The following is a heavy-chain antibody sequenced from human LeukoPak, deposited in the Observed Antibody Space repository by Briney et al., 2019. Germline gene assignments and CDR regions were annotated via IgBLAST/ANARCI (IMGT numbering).Heavy chain of an antibody. J-gene: IGHJ4*02. D-gene: IGHD3-10*01. Sequence: PGGSLRLSCAASGFTFSSYAMSWVRQAPGKGLEWVSAISGSGGSTYYADSVEGRFTISRDNSKNTLYLQMNSLRAEDTAVYYCAKNKWFGEFGSNFDCWGQGTLVTVSS. CDR2: ISGSGGST. CDR1: GFTFSSYA. V-gene: IGHV3-23*01. CDR3: AKNKWFGEFGSNFDC.